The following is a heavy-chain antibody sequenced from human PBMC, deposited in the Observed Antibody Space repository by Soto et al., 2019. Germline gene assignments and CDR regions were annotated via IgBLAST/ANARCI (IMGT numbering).Heavy chain of an antibody. J-gene: IGHJ3*02. CDR3: ARVAYDSSGYDAFDI. CDR2: ISSSSSTI. D-gene: IGHD3-22*01. Sequence: WSLRLSCAASVFTFSSYSMNWVRQAPGKGLEWVSYISSSSSTIYYADSVKGRFTISRDNAKNSLYLQMNSLRDEDTAVYYCARVAYDSSGYDAFDIWGQGTMVTVSS. V-gene: IGHV3-48*02. CDR1: VFTFSSYS.